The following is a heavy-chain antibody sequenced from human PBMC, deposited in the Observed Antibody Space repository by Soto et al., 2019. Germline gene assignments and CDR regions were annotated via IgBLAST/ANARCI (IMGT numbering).Heavy chain of an antibody. J-gene: IGHJ4*02. CDR3: ARVRYVDTAMVFDY. V-gene: IGHV4-30-4*01. CDR2: IYYSGST. D-gene: IGHD5-18*01. CDR1: GGSISSGDYY. Sequence: SETLSLTCTVSGGSISSGDYYWSWIRQPPGKGLEWIGYIYYSGSTYYNPSLKSRVTISVDTSKNQFSLKLSSVTAADTAVYYCARVRYVDTAMVFDYWGQGTLVTV.